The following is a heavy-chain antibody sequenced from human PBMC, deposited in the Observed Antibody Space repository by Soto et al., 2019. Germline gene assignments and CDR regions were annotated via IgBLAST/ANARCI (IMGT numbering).Heavy chain of an antibody. D-gene: IGHD2-15*01. Sequence: ASVKISSEPSGGTFTRYVISSVLQSPGQGLEWMGWISAYNGNTNYAQKLQGRVTMTTDTSTSTAYMELRSLRSDDTAVYYCAKRLSSGANWFDPWGQGTLVTVS. CDR3: AKRLSSGANWFDP. J-gene: IGHJ5*02. CDR2: ISAYNGNT. CDR1: GGTFTRYV. V-gene: IGHV1-18*04.